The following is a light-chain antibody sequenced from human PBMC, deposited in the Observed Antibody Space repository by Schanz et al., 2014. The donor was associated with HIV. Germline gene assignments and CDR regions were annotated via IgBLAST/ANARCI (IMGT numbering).Light chain of an antibody. CDR3: QHYGSSPLYT. CDR1: QSVSNN. J-gene: IGKJ2*01. CDR2: DAS. V-gene: IGKV3-20*01. Sequence: EVVMTQSPATLSVSPGERATLSCRASQSVSNNLAWYQQTPGQVPRLLIYDASNRATGIPDRFSGRGSGTDFTLTISRLESEDFAVFYCQHYGSSPLYTFGQGTKLEIK.